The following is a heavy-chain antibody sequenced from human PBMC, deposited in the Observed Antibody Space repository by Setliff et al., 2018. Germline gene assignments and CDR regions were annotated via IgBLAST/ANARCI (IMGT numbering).Heavy chain of an antibody. CDR1: GYNFITTG. CDR3: ARERYFDY. Sequence: ASVKVSCKTSGYNFITTGISWVRQAPGQGPEWMGCISPYNGNTNYAQKFQGRVIMTRNTSISTAYLELNTLRSDDTAVYYCARERYFDYWGQGTLVTVSS. J-gene: IGHJ4*02. CDR2: ISPYNGNT. V-gene: IGHV1-18*01.